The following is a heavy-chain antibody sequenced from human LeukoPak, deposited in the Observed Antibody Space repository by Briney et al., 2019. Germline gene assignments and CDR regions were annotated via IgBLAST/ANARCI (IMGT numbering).Heavy chain of an antibody. V-gene: IGHV3-21*01. D-gene: IGHD6-19*01. CDR3: ARIAVAGLVLEY. Sequence: GGSLRLSCAASGFTFSSYSMNWVRQAPGKGLEWVSSISNSSSYIYYADSVKGRFTISRDNAKNSLYLQMNSLRAEDTAVYYCARIAVAGLVLEYWGQGTLVTVSS. CDR1: GFTFSSYS. CDR2: ISNSSSYI. J-gene: IGHJ4*02.